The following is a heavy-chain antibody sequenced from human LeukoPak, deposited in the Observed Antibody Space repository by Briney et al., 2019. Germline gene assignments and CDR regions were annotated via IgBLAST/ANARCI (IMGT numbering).Heavy chain of an antibody. Sequence: GESLKISCKGSGYSFTSYWIGWVRQMPGKGLEWMGIIYPGDSDTRYSPSFQGQVTISADKSISTAYLQWSSLKASDTAMYYCARLSRVLMAYDAFDIWGQGTMVTVSS. V-gene: IGHV5-51*01. D-gene: IGHD2-8*01. CDR2: IYPGDSDT. CDR1: GYSFTSYW. CDR3: ARLSRVLMAYDAFDI. J-gene: IGHJ3*02.